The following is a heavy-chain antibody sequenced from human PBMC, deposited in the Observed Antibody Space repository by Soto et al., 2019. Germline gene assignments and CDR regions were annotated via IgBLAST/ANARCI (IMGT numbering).Heavy chain of an antibody. CDR3: ARLFYYDTSGSYYYFDY. D-gene: IGHD3-22*01. V-gene: IGHV4-31*03. Sequence: PSETLSLTCTVSGGSINSGGFYWGWIRPHPGKGLEWIESIYYNGNTYYNPSLKSRITIPLDTSRNQFSLTLSSVTAADTAVYYCARLFYYDTSGSYYYFDYWGQGTLVTVSS. CDR2: IYYNGNT. J-gene: IGHJ4*02. CDR1: GGSINSGGFY.